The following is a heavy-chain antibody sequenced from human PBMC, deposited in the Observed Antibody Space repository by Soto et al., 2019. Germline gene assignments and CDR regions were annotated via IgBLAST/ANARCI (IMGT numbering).Heavy chain of an antibody. Sequence: QVQLVDSGGGVVPPGRSLRLSCAGSGFTFGNYGMHWLRQAPGKGLEWLTVISYDGGDKNYADSVKGRFAISRDNSQKTLYLQMNSLRAEDTAIYYCAKAGGAHKSPLDYWGQGVLVPVSS. D-gene: IGHD3-16*01. V-gene: IGHV3-30*18. CDR2: ISYDGGDK. J-gene: IGHJ4*02. CDR3: AKAGGAHKSPLDY. CDR1: GFTFGNYG.